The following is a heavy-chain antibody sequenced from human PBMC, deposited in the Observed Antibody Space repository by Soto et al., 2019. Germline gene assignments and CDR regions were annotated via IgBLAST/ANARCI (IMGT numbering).Heavy chain of an antibody. Sequence: EVQLLESGGGLVQSGGSLTISCTASGFVFSNYAVTWVRRTPGQGLEWVSAITASGGTTYYADSVKGRFTISRDNSRDNLFLHMSSLRADDPALYYCVRGIYPSSAGGPFDLSGQGTLVTVSS. V-gene: IGHV3-23*01. CDR2: ITASGGTT. CDR1: GFVFSNYA. D-gene: IGHD5-12*01. CDR3: VRGIYPSSAGGPFDL. J-gene: IGHJ4*02.